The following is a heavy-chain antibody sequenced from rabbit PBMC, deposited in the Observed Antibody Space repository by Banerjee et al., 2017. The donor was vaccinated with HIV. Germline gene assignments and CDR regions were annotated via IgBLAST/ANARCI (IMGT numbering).Heavy chain of an antibody. J-gene: IGHJ4*01. Sequence: QQQLEESGGGLVKPGGTLTLTCKASGIDFSSYYRMCWVRQAPGRGLELIACIDAGSSGSTYYASWAKGRFTISKTSSTTVTLQMTSLTAADTATYFCARNYAGYAGAGYAMWANLWGPGTLVTVS. V-gene: IGHV1S45*01. CDR1: GIDFSSYYR. CDR3: ARNYAGYAGAGYAMWANL. CDR2: IDAGSSGST. D-gene: IGHD4-2*01.